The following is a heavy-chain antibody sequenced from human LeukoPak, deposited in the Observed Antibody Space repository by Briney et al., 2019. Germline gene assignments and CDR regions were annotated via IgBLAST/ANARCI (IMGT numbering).Heavy chain of an antibody. D-gene: IGHD3-10*01. CDR1: GGSISSGSYY. J-gene: IGHJ4*02. CDR2: IYTSGST. Sequence: SETLSLXCTVSGGSISSGSYYWSWIRQPAGKGLEWIGRIYTSGSTNYNPSLKSRVTISVDTSKNQFSLKLSSVTAADTAVYYCASLVTKYGSGSYYFDYWGQGTLVTVSS. V-gene: IGHV4-61*02. CDR3: ASLVTKYGSGSYYFDY.